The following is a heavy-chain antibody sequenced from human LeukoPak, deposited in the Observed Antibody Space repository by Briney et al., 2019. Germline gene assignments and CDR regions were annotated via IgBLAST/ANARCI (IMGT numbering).Heavy chain of an antibody. CDR3: ARGPPRGKYYYMDV. D-gene: IGHD1-1*01. Sequence: GGSLRLSCAASGFTFSSFDMHWVRQPTGQGLEWVSTIGTASDTYYPGSVEGRFTLSRDNAKNSFYLQMNSLTAGDTAVYYSARGPPRGKYYYMDVWGKGTTVTVSS. V-gene: IGHV3-13*01. CDR2: IGTASDT. J-gene: IGHJ6*03. CDR1: GFTFSSFD.